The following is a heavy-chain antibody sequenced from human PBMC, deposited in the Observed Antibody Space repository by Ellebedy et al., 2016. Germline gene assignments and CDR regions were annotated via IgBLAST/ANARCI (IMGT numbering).Heavy chain of an antibody. D-gene: IGHD1-26*01. CDR1: GHTFTHYG. J-gene: IGHJ6*02. Sequence: ASVKVSXXTSGHTFTHYGITWVRQAPGQGLEWMGWISGYSGNTNYAQKFEDRVTMTIDTSTSTVYMELRSLRSNDTAEYYCARPIVGATGGGDYYYYGMDVWGQGTTVIVSS. CDR2: ISGYSGNT. CDR3: ARPIVGATGGGDYYYYGMDV. V-gene: IGHV1-18*04.